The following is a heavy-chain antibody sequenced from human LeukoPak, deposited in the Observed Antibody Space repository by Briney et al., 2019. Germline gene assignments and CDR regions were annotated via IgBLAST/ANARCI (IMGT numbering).Heavy chain of an antibody. CDR2: ISDCGGDS. J-gene: IGHJ4*02. Sequence: GGSLRLSCAASGFTFSNYAMTWVRQAPGKGLDWLSAISDCGGDSKYAHSVKDRFTISRDNSKNTLYLQMNSLRAEDTALYYCAKDWSCDYWGQGTLVTVSS. V-gene: IGHV3-23*01. D-gene: IGHD1-26*01. CDR1: GFTFSNYA. CDR3: AKDWSCDY.